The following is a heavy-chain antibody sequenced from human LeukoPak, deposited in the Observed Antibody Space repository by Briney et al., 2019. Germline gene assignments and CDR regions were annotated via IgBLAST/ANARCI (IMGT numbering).Heavy chain of an antibody. CDR3: ARGNPGRLVQWLVRTNWYFDL. J-gene: IGHJ2*01. V-gene: IGHV4-34*01. D-gene: IGHD6-19*01. Sequence: KPSETLSLTCAVYGGSFSGYYWSWIRQPPGKGLEWIGEINHSGSTNYNPSLKSRVTISVDTSKNQFSLKLSSVTAADTAVYYCARGNPGRLVQWLVRTNWYFDLWRRGTLVTVSS. CDR2: INHSGST. CDR1: GGSFSGYY.